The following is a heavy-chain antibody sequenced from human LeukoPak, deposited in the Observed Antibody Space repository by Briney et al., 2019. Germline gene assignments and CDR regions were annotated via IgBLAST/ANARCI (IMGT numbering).Heavy chain of an antibody. Sequence: GGSLRLSCAGSGFTFTNYGMHWVRQAPGKGLEWVAVISNDGSNTYYADSVKGRFTISRDEAKNTVYLQMNSLRSEDTALYYCARVRSNNFDPWGQGTLVIVSS. CDR1: GFTFTNYG. D-gene: IGHD2-2*01. J-gene: IGHJ5*02. V-gene: IGHV3-30*03. CDR2: ISNDGSNT. CDR3: ARVRSNNFDP.